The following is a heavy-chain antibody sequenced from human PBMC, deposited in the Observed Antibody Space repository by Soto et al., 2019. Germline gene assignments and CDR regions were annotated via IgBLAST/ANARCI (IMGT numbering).Heavy chain of an antibody. Sequence: QVQVVQSGAERTKPGASVKVSCTASGYTFTNYHIHWVRQAPGQGLEWLGWINPNDAGTKYAQKFQGRVTVTRDTSISTAFMELNSLRSDDTAVYYCARSSGSYSAFDFWGQGTLVTVSS. J-gene: IGHJ4*02. V-gene: IGHV1-2*02. CDR3: ARSSGSYSAFDF. CDR2: INPNDAGT. D-gene: IGHD1-26*01. CDR1: GYTFTNYH.